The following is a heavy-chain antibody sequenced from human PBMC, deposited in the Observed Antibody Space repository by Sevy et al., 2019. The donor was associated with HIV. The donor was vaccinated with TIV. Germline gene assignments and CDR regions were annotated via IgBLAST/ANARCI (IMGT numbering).Heavy chain of an antibody. CDR2: IGYDGNNK. D-gene: IGHD5-18*01. J-gene: IGHJ4*02. CDR1: GLTPSTYG. V-gene: IGHV3-33*01. CDR3: ARDRRSYGDYLLAYFDY. Sequence: GGSLRLSCAASGLTPSTYGIHWVRQAPGKGLEWVAVIGYDGNNKFYADSVKGRFTISRDDSKNTVFLQMDSLRAEDTAVYYCARDRRSYGDYLLAYFDYWGQGTLVTVSS.